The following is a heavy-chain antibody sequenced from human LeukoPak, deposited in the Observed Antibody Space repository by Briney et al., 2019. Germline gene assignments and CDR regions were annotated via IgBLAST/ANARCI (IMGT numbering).Heavy chain of an antibody. CDR3: ARVLMGIRPKLGYCSSTSCYLGY. CDR2: MNPNSGNT. CDR1: GYTFTSYD. V-gene: IGHV1-8*01. D-gene: IGHD2-2*01. J-gene: IGHJ4*02. Sequence: GASVKVSCKASGYTFTSYDINWVRQATGQGLEWMGWMNPNSGNTGYAQKFQGRVTMTRNTSISTAYMELSSLRSEDTAVYYCARVLMGIRPKLGYCSSTSCYLGYWGQGTLVTVSS.